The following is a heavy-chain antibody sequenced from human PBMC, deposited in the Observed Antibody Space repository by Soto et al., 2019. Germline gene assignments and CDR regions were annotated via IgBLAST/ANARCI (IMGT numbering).Heavy chain of an antibody. D-gene: IGHD2-2*01. CDR3: ARSRVVPAAIASFDP. CDR1: GYTFTSYA. V-gene: IGHV1-3*01. Sequence: ASVKVSCKASGYTFTSYAMHWVRQAPGQRLEWMGWINAGNGNTKYSQKFQGRVTITRDTSASTAYMELSSLRSEDTAVYYCARSRVVPAAIASFDPWGQGTLVTVSS. J-gene: IGHJ5*02. CDR2: INAGNGNT.